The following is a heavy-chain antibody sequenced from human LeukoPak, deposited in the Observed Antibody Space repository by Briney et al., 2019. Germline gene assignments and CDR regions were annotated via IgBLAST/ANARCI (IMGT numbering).Heavy chain of an antibody. CDR2: ISDST. CDR1: GFSFSNYG. V-gene: IGHV3-23*01. CDR3: AKDRRSYGGTSFDS. Sequence: GGSLRLSCAAPGFSFSNYGMSWVRQAPGEGLEWVSAISDSTWYADSVKGRFTISRDSSQNTVYLQMNSLRAEDTAVYYCAKDRRSYGGTSFDSWGQGTLVTVSS. J-gene: IGHJ4*02. D-gene: IGHD4-23*01.